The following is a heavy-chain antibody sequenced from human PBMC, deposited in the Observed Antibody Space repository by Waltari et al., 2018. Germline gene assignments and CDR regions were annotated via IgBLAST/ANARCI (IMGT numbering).Heavy chain of an antibody. Sequence: VQPGGSLRLSCAASGFTFSSYEMNWVRQAPGKGLEWVSYISSSGSTIYYADSVKGRFTISRDNAKNSLYLQMNSLRTEDTAVYYCARGVWGYCSSTSCREPYWYFDLWGRGTLVTVSS. CDR2: ISSSGSTI. V-gene: IGHV3-48*03. CDR3: ARGVWGYCSSTSCREPYWYFDL. D-gene: IGHD2-2*01. CDR1: GFTFSSYE. J-gene: IGHJ2*01.